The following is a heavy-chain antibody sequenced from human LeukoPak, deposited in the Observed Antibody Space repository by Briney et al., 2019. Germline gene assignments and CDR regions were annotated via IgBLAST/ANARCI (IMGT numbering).Heavy chain of an antibody. V-gene: IGHV3-15*01. CDR1: GFTFSNAW. CDR3: TTFLSPYYYYGMDV. CDR2: IKSKTDGGTT. Sequence: GSLRPSCAASGFTFSNAWMSWVRQAPGKGLEWVGRIKSKTDGGTTYYAAPVKGRFTISRDDSKNTLYLQMNSLKTEDTAVYYCTTFLSPYYYYGMDVWGQGTTVTVSS. J-gene: IGHJ6*02.